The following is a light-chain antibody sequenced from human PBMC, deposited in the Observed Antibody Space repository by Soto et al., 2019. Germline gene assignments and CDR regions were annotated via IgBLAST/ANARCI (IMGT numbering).Light chain of an antibody. CDR1: SSDVGGYKY. J-gene: IGLJ2*01. Sequence: QSVLTQPPSASGSPGQSVTISCTGTSSDVGGYKYVSWYQHHPGKAPKLLIYEVRNRPSGVPDRFSGSKSGNTASLTVSGRQAEYEADYYCSSYAGSNNLVFGGGTKLTVL. CDR2: EVR. V-gene: IGLV2-8*01. CDR3: SSYAGSNNLV.